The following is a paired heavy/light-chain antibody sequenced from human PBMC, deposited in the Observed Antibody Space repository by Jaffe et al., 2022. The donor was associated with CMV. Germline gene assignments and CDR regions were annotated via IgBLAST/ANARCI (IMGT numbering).Light chain of an antibody. J-gene: IGKJ3*01. V-gene: IGKV4-1*01. CDR2: WAS. CDR3: QQYYSTIFT. CDR1: QSVLYSSNNKNY. Sequence: DIVMTQSPDSLAVSLGERATINCKSSQSVLYSSNNKNYLAWYQQKPGQPPKLLIYWASTRESGVPDRFSGSGSGTDFTLTISSLQAEDVAVYYCQQYYSTIFTFGPGTKVDIK.
Heavy chain of an antibody. CDR2: ISSSSSYI. Sequence: EVQLVESGGGLVKPGGSLRLSCAASGFTFSSYSMNWVRQAPGKGLEWVSSISSSSSYIYYADSVKGRFTISRDNAKNSLYLQMNSLRAEDTAVYYCARGGLSTWSSSWYPFSEGDAFDIWGQGTMVTVSS. V-gene: IGHV3-21*01. CDR3: ARGGLSTWSSSWYPFSEGDAFDI. CDR1: GFTFSSYS. D-gene: IGHD6-13*01. J-gene: IGHJ3*02.